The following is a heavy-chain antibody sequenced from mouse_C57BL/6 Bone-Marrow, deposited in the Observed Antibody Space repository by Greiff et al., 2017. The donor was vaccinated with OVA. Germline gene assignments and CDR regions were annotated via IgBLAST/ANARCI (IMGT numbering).Heavy chain of an antibody. J-gene: IGHJ2*01. CDR3: ARVDYGSTLDY. CDR1: GYTFTSYW. D-gene: IGHD1-1*01. V-gene: IGHV1-7*01. CDR2: INPSSGYT. Sequence: QVQLKESGAELAQPGASVKLSCKASGYTFTSYWMHWVKQRPGQGLEWLGYINPSSGYTKYNQKFKDKATLTADKSSSTAYMQLSSLTYEDSAVYYCARVDYGSTLDYWGQGTTLTVSS.